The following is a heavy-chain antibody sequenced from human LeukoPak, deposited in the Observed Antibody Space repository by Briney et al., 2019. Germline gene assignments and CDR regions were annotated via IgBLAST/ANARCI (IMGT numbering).Heavy chain of an antibody. CDR3: AKLPQYLLLGSGYYYMDV. CDR2: ISGSGGST. D-gene: IGHD3-10*01. CDR1: GFTFSSYS. J-gene: IGHJ6*03. V-gene: IGHV3-23*01. Sequence: GGSLRLSCAASGFTFSSYSMNWVRQAPGKGLEWVSTISGSGGSTYFADSVKGRFTISRDNSKNTLYLQMNSLRAEDTAVYYCAKLPQYLLLGSGYYYMDVWGKGTTVTVSS.